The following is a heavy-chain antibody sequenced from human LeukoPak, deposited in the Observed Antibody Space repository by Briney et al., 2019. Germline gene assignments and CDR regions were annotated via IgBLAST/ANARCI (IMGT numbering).Heavy chain of an antibody. CDR1: GGSISSYY. V-gene: IGHV4-59*01. J-gene: IGHJ3*02. CDR3: AREFPPRAFDI. Sequence: PSETLSLTCTVSGGSISSYYWSWIRQPPGKGLEWIGYIYYSGSTNYNPSLKSRVTISVDTSKNQFSLKLSSVTAADTAVYYCAREFPPRAFDIWGQGTMVTVSS. CDR2: IYYSGST. D-gene: IGHD2-21*01.